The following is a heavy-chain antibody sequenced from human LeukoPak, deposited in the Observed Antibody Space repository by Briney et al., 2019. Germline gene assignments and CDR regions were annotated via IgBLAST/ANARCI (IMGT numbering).Heavy chain of an antibody. CDR2: ISYDGSIK. CDR1: GFTFSSYA. V-gene: IGHV3-30*04. CDR3: ARGYSSSWLGYFDY. J-gene: IGHJ4*02. Sequence: GGSLRLSCAASGFTFSSYAMYWVRQAPGKGLEWVAAISYDGSIKNYADSVNGRFTISRDNSENTVHLQMNSLRAEDTAVYYCARGYSSSWLGYFDYWGQGTRVTVSS. D-gene: IGHD6-13*01.